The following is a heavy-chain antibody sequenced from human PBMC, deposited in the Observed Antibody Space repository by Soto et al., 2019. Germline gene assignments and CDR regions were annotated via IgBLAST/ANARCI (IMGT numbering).Heavy chain of an antibody. D-gene: IGHD4-17*01. CDR1: GYTFTSYA. Sequence: QVQLVQSGAEVKKPGGSVKVSCKASGYTFTSYAMHWVRQAPGQRLEWMGWINAGNGNTKYSQKFQGRVTITRDTSASTAYMELSSLRSEDTAVYYCARAHYGDFDEPFDYWGQGTLVTVSS. CDR2: INAGNGNT. V-gene: IGHV1-3*01. CDR3: ARAHYGDFDEPFDY. J-gene: IGHJ4*02.